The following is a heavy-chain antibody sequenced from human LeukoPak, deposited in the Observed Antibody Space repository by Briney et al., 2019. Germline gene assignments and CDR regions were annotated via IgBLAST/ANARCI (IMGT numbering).Heavy chain of an antibody. CDR2: INHSGST. J-gene: IGHJ5*02. D-gene: IGHD6-19*01. CDR1: GGSFSGYY. Sequence: PSETLSLTCAVYGGSFSGYYWSWIRQPPGKGLEWIGEINHSGSTNYNPSLKSRVTISVDTSNNQFSLKLSSVTAADTAVYYCARGHISSGETPWGQGTLVTVSS. CDR3: ARGHISSGETP. V-gene: IGHV4-34*01.